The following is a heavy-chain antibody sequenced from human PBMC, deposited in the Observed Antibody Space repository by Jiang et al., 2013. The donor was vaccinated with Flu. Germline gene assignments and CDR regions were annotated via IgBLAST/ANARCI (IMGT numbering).Heavy chain of an antibody. Sequence: KASGYTFTSYGISWVRQAPGQGLEWMGWISAYNGNTNYAQKLQGRVTMTTDTSTSTAYMELRSLRSDDTAVYYCARTYYDFWSGYHGTKSGGIEYWGQGTTVTVSS. D-gene: IGHD3-3*01. V-gene: IGHV1-18*01. CDR2: ISAYNGNT. CDR3: ARTYYDFWSGYHGTKSGGIEY. J-gene: IGHJ6*02. CDR1: GYTFTSYG.